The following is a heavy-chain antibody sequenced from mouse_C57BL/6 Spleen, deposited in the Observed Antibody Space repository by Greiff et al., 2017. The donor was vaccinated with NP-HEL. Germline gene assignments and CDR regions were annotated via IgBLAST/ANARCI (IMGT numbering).Heavy chain of an antibody. CDR2: IDPEDGET. Sequence: VQLQQSGAELVKPGASVKLSCTASGFNIDDYYMHWVKQRTEQGLEWIGWIDPEDGETKYAPKFKGKATITADTSSNTAYLQLSSLTSEDTAVYYCARSIYDGPFAYWGQGTLVTVSA. CDR3: ARSIYDGPFAY. D-gene: IGHD2-3*01. J-gene: IGHJ3*01. CDR1: GFNIDDYY. V-gene: IGHV14-2*01.